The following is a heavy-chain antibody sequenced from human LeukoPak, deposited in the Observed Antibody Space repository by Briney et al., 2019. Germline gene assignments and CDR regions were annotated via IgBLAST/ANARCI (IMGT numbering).Heavy chain of an antibody. CDR2: IYYSGST. CDR1: GGSISSYY. Sequence: SETLSLTCTVSGGSISSYYWGWIRQPPGKGLEWIGSIYYSGSTYYNPSLKSRVTISVDTSKNQFSLKLSSVTAADTAVYYCARAPIYNWFDPWGQGTLVTVSS. V-gene: IGHV4-39*07. J-gene: IGHJ5*02. CDR3: ARAPIYNWFDP.